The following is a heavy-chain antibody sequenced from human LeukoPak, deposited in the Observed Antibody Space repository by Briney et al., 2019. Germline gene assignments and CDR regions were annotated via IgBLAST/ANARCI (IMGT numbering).Heavy chain of an antibody. J-gene: IGHJ4*02. V-gene: IGHV3-7*01. CDR2: IKQDGSAK. Sequence: GGSLRLSCTASGFTFSDYGMTWVRQAPGKGLEGVANIKQDGSAKYYVDSVKGRFTISRDNAKNSLYLQMDSLRVEDTATYYCARWRGSTSERSDYWGQGTLVTVSS. CDR1: GFTFSDYG. D-gene: IGHD2-2*01. CDR3: ARWRGSTSERSDY.